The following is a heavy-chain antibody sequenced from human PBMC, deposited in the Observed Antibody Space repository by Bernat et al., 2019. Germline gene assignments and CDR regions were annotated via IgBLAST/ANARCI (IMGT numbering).Heavy chain of an antibody. Sequence: EVQLVESGGGLVKPGGSLRLSCAASGFTFSIYSMNWVRQAPGKGLEWVSSISSSSSYIYYADSVKGRFTISRDNAKNSLYLQMNSLRAEDTAVYYCARGCGGSCYFHDAFDIWGQGTMVTVSS. D-gene: IGHD2-15*01. CDR2: ISSSSSYI. V-gene: IGHV3-21*01. CDR3: ARGCGGSCYFHDAFDI. J-gene: IGHJ3*02. CDR1: GFTFSIYS.